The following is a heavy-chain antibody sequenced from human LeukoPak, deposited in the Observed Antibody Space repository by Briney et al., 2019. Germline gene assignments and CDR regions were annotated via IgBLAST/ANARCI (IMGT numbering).Heavy chain of an antibody. CDR1: GGSFSGYY. V-gene: IGHV4-34*01. Sequence: SETLSLTCAVYGGSFSGYYWSWIRQPPGKGLEWIGEINHSGSTNYNPSLKSRVTISVDTSKNQFSLKLSSVTAADTAVYYCARVGGKWGLKGAFDIWGQGTMVTVSS. CDR3: ARVGGKWGLKGAFDI. CDR2: INHSGST. D-gene: IGHD1-26*01. J-gene: IGHJ3*02.